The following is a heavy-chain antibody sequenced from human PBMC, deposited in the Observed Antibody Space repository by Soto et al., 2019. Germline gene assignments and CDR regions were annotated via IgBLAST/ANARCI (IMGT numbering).Heavy chain of an antibody. CDR3: ARDPRPLNWNYRFRFDY. CDR1: GYTFTSYG. Sequence: ASVKVSCKAFGYTFTSYGISWVRQAPGQGLEWMGWISAYNGNTNYAQKLQGRVTMTTDTSTSTAYMELRSLRSDDTAVYYCARDPRPLNWNYRFRFDYWGQGTLVTVSS. CDR2: ISAYNGNT. J-gene: IGHJ4*02. V-gene: IGHV1-18*01. D-gene: IGHD1-7*01.